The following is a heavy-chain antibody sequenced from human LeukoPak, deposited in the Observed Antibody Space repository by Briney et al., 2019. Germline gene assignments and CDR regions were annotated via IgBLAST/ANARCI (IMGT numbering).Heavy chain of an antibody. J-gene: IGHJ5*02. D-gene: IGHD5-24*01. V-gene: IGHV4-38-2*02. CDR3: ARDNSVRDEAWWFNP. Sequence: SETLSLTCTVSGYSISSGYYWGWIRQPPGKGLEWIGSIYHSGSTYYNPSLKSRVTISVDTSKNQFSLKLSSVTAADTAVYYCARDNSVRDEAWWFNPWGQGTLVTVSS. CDR1: GYSISSGYY. CDR2: IYHSGST.